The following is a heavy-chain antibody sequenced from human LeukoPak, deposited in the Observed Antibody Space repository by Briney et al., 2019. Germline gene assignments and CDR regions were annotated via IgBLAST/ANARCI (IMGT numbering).Heavy chain of an antibody. CDR2: IGTAGDT. V-gene: IGHV3-13*01. D-gene: IGHD2-15*01. CDR3: ARAPGGSGEIYY. Sequence: GGSLRLSCAASGFTFSSYDMHWVRQATGKGLEWVSAIGTAGDTYYPGSVKGRFTISRENAKNSLYLQMNSLRAGDTAVYYCARAPGGSGEIYYWGQGTLVTVSS. CDR1: GFTFSSYD. J-gene: IGHJ4*02.